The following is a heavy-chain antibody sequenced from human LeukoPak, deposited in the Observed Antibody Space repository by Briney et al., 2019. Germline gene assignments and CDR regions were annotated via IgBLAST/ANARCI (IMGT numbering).Heavy chain of an antibody. V-gene: IGHV3-53*04. CDR2: IYSGGTT. D-gene: IGHD5-18*01. CDR3: AREGGRGYSYGLSHYYYGFDV. Sequence: GGSLRLSCAVSGFSVSGNYMSWVRQAPGKGPECVSVIYSGGTTFYADSVKGRFTISRHTSKNTLYLQMDSLRTEDTAVYYCAREGGRGYSYGLSHYYYGFDVWGQGTTVTVSS. J-gene: IGHJ6*02. CDR1: GFSVSGNY.